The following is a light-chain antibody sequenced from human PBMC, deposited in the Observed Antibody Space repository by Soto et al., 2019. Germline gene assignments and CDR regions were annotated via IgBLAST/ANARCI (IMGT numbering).Light chain of an antibody. J-gene: IGKJ2*01. CDR1: QNVGTY. CDR3: QQCSKWPMYT. CDR2: DAS. V-gene: IGKV3-11*01. Sequence: EIVLTQSPDTLSLSPGERATLSCRASQNVGTYLTWFQQKPGQAPRRLIYDASTRVSGVPARFSGSGSGTDFTLTISCLEPEDFAVYYCQQCSKWPMYTFGQGTKLEIK.